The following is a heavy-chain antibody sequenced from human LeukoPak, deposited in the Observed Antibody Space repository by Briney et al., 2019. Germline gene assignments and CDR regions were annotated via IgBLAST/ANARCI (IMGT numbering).Heavy chain of an antibody. V-gene: IGHV4-34*01. CDR2: INHSGST. J-gene: IGHJ4*02. Sequence: SKTLSLTCAVYGGSFSGYHWSWIRQPPGKGLEWIGEINHSGSTNYNPSLKSRVTISVDTSKNQFSLKLSSVTAADTAVYYCARGGARITMIVVAMELDYWGQGILVTVSS. CDR3: ARGGARITMIVVAMELDY. CDR1: GGSFSGYH. D-gene: IGHD3-22*01.